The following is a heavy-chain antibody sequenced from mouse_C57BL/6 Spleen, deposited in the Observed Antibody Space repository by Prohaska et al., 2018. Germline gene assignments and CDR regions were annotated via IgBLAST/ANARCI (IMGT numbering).Heavy chain of an antibody. CDR2: INSYGIAI. D-gene: IGHD2-1*01. CDR1: GFTFSGFW. CDR3: MRYGNYWYFDV. J-gene: IGHJ1*03. V-gene: IGHV11-2*01. Sequence: EVQLLETGGGLVQPGGSRGLSCEGSGFTFSGFWMSWVRQTPGTTLEWIGGINSYGIAINYAPSIKDRFTIFRDNDKSTLYLQMSNVRSEDTATYFCMRYGNYWYFDVWGTGTTVTVSS.